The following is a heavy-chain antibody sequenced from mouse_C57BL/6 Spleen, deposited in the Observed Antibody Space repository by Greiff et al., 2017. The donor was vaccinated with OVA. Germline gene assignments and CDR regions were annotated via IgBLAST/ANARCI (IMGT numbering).Heavy chain of an antibody. CDR3: ARGNYVMDY. CDR1: LYAFTNYL. J-gene: IGHJ4*01. Sequence: VQLQQSGAELVRPGTSVHFSFNSSLYAFTNYLIEWVKQRPGQGLEWIGVINPGSGGTNYNEKFKGKATLTADKSSSTAYMQLSSLTSEDSAVYFCARGNYVMDYWGQGTSVTVSS. V-gene: IGHV1-54*01. CDR2: INPGSGGT.